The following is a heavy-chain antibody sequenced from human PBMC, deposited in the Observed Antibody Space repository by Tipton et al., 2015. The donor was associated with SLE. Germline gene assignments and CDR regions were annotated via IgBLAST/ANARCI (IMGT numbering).Heavy chain of an antibody. Sequence: SLRLSCAASGFTFSSYAMSWVRQAPGKGLEWVSVIYSGGNTKHADSVKGRFTISRDNSKNTLYLQMNSLRAEDTAVYYCAKSSTGGSGVYYYYGMDVWGQGTTVTVSS. D-gene: IGHD3-10*01. CDR3: AKSSTGGSGVYYYYGMDV. J-gene: IGHJ6*02. V-gene: IGHV3-23*03. CDR1: GFTFSSYA. CDR2: IYSGGNT.